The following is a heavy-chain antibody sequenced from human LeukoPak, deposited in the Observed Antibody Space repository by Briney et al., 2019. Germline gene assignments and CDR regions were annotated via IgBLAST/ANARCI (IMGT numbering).Heavy chain of an antibody. D-gene: IGHD4-17*01. CDR1: GFTFSSHW. CDR2: IKQGGSQK. Sequence: GGSLRLSCAASGFTFSSHWMTWVRLAPGKGLEWVANIKQGGSQKYYVDSEKGRFTISRDDAKSTLFLQMNNLRAEDSALYYCARGPNFGDYVDFLDSWGQGTLVTVSS. J-gene: IGHJ4*02. V-gene: IGHV3-7*01. CDR3: ARGPNFGDYVDFLDS.